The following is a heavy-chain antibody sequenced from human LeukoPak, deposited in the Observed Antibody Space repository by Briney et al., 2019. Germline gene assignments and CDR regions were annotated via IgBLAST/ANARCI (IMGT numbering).Heavy chain of an antibody. Sequence: GGSLRLSCAASGFSFKNYGMHWVRQAPGKGLEWVAFIRYDGNRKYSIESVKGRFTISRDNSKSTLFLQMNSLRTEDTGVYFCVKDSGYDDLYYYYYMDVWGKGATVTVFS. J-gene: IGHJ6*03. V-gene: IGHV3-30*02. CDR2: IRYDGNRK. CDR3: VKDSGYDDLYYYYYMDV. CDR1: GFSFKNYG. D-gene: IGHD1-1*01.